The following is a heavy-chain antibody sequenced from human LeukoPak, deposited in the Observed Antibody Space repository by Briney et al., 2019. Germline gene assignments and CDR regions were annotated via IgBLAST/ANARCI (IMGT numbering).Heavy chain of an antibody. J-gene: IGHJ4*02. D-gene: IGHD3-16*01. CDR3: GRAFPPLRTSSAGDL. CDR2: ISGRSSHI. V-gene: IGHV3-21*01. Sequence: GGSLRLSCSASGFSFSDYDMNWVRQAPGKGLEWVSSISGRSSHIYYGDSVKGRFAISRDNAKNSLYLQMNSLGAEDTAVYYCGRAFPPLRTSSAGDLWGQGNLVTVSS. CDR1: GFSFSDYD.